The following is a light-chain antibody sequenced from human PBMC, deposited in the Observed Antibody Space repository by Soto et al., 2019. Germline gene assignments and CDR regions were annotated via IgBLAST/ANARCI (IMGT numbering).Light chain of an antibody. Sequence: EIVLTQSPATLSLSPGERATLSCRASQSVSSYLAWYQQKPGQAPRLLIYDPSNRATGIPARFNGSGSGTDFTLTISGVVPEDFAVYYCQQRSNWPPLTLGGGTKVEI. CDR1: QSVSSY. J-gene: IGKJ4*01. CDR3: QQRSNWPPLT. V-gene: IGKV3-11*01. CDR2: DPS.